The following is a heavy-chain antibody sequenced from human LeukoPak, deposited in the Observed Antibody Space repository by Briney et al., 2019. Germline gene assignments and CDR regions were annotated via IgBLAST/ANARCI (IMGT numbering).Heavy chain of an antibody. CDR1: GFTFSSYW. D-gene: IGHD3-3*01. Sequence: PGGSLRLSCAASGFTFSSYWMHWVRQAPGKGLVWVSRVSSDGSITDYTDSAKGRFTISRDNAKNTLYLQMNSLRAEDTAMYYCVRAVGGNDGRTFGYWAQGTLVTVSS. V-gene: IGHV3-74*01. CDR2: VSSDGSIT. J-gene: IGHJ4*02. CDR3: VRAVGGNDGRTFGY.